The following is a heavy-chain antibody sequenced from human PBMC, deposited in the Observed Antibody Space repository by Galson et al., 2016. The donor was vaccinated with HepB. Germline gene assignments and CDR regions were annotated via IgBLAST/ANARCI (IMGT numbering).Heavy chain of an antibody. CDR1: GFTLRNYA. CDR3: EKPGTATYDFHS. D-gene: IGHD4-17*01. J-gene: IGHJ4*02. Sequence: SLRLSCAASGFTLRNYAMSWVRQAPGKGLEWVSAVSGSGGRTYYADSVKGRFTISRDNTQNMLYLQMNSLRTDDTAVYYCEKPGTATYDFHSWGQGTLVTVSS. V-gene: IGHV3-23*01. CDR2: VSGSGGRT.